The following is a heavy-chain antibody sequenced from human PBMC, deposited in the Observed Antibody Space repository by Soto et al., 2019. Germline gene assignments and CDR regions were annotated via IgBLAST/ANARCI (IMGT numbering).Heavy chain of an antibody. CDR3: AHPRGYGVFDAVDI. D-gene: IGHD4-17*01. V-gene: IGHV3-23*01. CDR1: GFIFSTYA. CDR2: ISNSGDST. Sequence: GGSLRLSCAASGFIFSTYAMNWVRQTPGKGLEWVSAISNSGDSTYYTESVRGRFTISRDNSINTLYLQMSSLRTEDTAVYYCAHPRGYGVFDAVDIWGQGTMVTVSS. J-gene: IGHJ3*02.